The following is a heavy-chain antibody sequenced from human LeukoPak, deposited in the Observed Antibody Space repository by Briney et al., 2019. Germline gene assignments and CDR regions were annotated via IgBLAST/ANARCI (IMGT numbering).Heavy chain of an antibody. CDR2: IYYSGST. Sequence: SSETLSLTCTVSGGSISSSSYYWGWIRQPPGKGLEWIGSIYYSGSTYYNPSLKSRVTISVDTSKNQFSLKLSSVTAADTAVYYCARQTRWFGELGNWFDPWGQGTLVTVSS. D-gene: IGHD3-10*01. J-gene: IGHJ5*02. V-gene: IGHV4-39*01. CDR1: GGSISSSSYY. CDR3: ARQTRWFGELGNWFDP.